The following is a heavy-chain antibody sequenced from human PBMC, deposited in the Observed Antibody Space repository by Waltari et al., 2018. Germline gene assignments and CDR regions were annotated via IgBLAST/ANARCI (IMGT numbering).Heavy chain of an antibody. CDR1: GGSISSSSYY. CDR3: ARQYRIVVVPAALGGWFDP. CDR2: IYYSGST. Sequence: QLQLQESGPGLVKPSETLSLTCTVSGGSISSSSYYWGWIRQPPGKGLEWIGSIYYSGSTYYNPSLKSRVTISVDTSKNQFSLKRSSVTAADTAVYYCARQYRIVVVPAALGGWFDPWGQGTLVTVSS. D-gene: IGHD2-2*01. J-gene: IGHJ5*02. V-gene: IGHV4-39*07.